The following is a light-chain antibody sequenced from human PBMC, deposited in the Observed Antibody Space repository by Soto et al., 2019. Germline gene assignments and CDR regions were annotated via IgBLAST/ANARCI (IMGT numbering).Light chain of an antibody. CDR2: GAS. CDR1: QSVSSSH. Sequence: DIVLTQSPGTLSLSPGEGATLSCRASQSVSSSHLTWYQQKPGQAPRLVIYGASSRATGIPDRFSGSGSGTDLTLTINRLEPEDFAVYYCQQYGGSPLYTFGQGTTLEIK. J-gene: IGKJ2*01. CDR3: QQYGGSPLYT. V-gene: IGKV3-20*01.